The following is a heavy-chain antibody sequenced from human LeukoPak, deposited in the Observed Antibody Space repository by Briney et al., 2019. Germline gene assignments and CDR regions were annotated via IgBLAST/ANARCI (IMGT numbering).Heavy chain of an antibody. J-gene: IGHJ6*03. Sequence: PSETLSLTCTVSGGSISSGGYYWSWIRQPPGKGLEWIGYIYHSGSTYYNPSLKSRVTISVDRSKNQFSLKLSSVTAADTAVYYCARTYYYYYMDVWGKGTTVTVS. CDR1: GGSISSGGYY. CDR2: IYHSGST. CDR3: ARTYYYYYMDV. V-gene: IGHV4-30-2*01.